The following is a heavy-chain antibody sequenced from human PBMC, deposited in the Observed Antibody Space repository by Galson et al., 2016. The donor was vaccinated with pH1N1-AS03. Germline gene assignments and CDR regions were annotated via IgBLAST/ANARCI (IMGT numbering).Heavy chain of an antibody. CDR3: ARDLRSDFGNSFGAGVQFGRY. Sequence: SVKVSCKASGYTFTNFGINWVRQAPGQGLEWLGWISAYSGNTDYAQSLQGRVSMTNDPSTSTAYMELTSLTSDDTAIYYCARDLRSDFGNSFGAGVQFGRYWGQGTLVTVSS. D-gene: IGHD3-10*01. CDR1: GYTFTNFG. CDR2: ISAYSGNT. J-gene: IGHJ4*02. V-gene: IGHV1-18*01.